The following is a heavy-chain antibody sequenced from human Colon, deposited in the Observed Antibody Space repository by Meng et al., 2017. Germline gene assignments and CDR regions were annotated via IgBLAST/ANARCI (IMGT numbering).Heavy chain of an antibody. CDR1: GFTFSAYW. CDR2: IWYDGSNK. CDR3: ARDGGHRADS. Sequence: VQLGVSGGGLVQPGEALRLSCTASGFTFSAYWMFWVRQAPGKGLEWVAVIWYDGSNKYYADSVKGRFTISRDNSKNTLYLQMNSLRAEDTAVYYCARDGGHRADSWGQGTLVTVSS. V-gene: IGHV3-33*08. J-gene: IGHJ4*02. D-gene: IGHD2-15*01.